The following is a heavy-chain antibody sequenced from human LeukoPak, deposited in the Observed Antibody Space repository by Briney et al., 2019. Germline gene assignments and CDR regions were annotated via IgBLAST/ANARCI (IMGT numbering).Heavy chain of an antibody. J-gene: IGHJ4*02. Sequence: SETLSLTCAVYGGSFSGYYWSWIRQPPGKGLEWIGEINRSGSTNYNPSLKSRVTISVDTSKNQFSLKLNSVTAADTAVYYCARGGGQRLRGYYFDYWGQGTLVTVSS. CDR2: INRSGST. V-gene: IGHV4-34*01. D-gene: IGHD6-25*01. CDR3: ARGGGQRLRGYYFDY. CDR1: GGSFSGYY.